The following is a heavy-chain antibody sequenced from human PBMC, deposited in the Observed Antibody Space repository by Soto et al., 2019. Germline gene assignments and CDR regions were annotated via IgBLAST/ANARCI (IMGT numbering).Heavy chain of an antibody. CDR2: ISAYNGNT. CDR1: GYTFTSYG. CDR3: ARGGYSSSWYVGVLDNWFDP. D-gene: IGHD6-13*01. J-gene: IGHJ5*02. V-gene: IGHV1-18*01. Sequence: QVQLVQSGAEVKKPGASVKVSCKASGYTFTSYGISWVRQAPGQGLEWMGWISAYNGNTNYAQKLQGRVTMTTDTATSTAYMALRSLRSDDTAVYYCARGGYSSSWYVGVLDNWFDPWGQGTLVTVSS.